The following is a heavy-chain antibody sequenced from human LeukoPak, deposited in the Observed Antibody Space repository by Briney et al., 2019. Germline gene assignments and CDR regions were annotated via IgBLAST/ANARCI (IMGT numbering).Heavy chain of an antibody. D-gene: IGHD5-12*01. Sequence: PGGSLRLSCAASGFTFSSYGMHWVRQAPGKGLEWVAVISYDGSNKYYADSVKGRFTISRDNSKNTLYLQMNSLRAEDTAVYYCTKGERVATMTNSGYWGQGTLVTVSS. CDR1: GFTFSSYG. CDR3: TKGERVATMTNSGY. V-gene: IGHV3-30*18. J-gene: IGHJ4*02. CDR2: ISYDGSNK.